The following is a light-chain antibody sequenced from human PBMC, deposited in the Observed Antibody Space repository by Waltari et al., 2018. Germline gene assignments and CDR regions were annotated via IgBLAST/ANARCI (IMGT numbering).Light chain of an antibody. J-gene: IGKJ1*01. CDR3: QQYYRSRT. CDR1: QSVLYSSNNKNY. V-gene: IGKV4-1*01. Sequence: DIVMTQSPDSLAVSLGERATINCKSSQSVLYSSNNKNYLAWYQQKPGQPPKMIIRWASTRESGVPDRFSGRGSGTDFTLTISSLQAEDVAVYYCQQYYRSRTFGQGTRVEIK. CDR2: WAS.